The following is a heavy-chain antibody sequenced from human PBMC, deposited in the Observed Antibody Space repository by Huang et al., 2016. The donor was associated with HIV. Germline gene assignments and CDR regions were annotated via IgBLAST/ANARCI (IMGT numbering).Heavy chain of an antibody. D-gene: IGHD3-22*01. CDR2: INSDGSRT. V-gene: IGHV3-74*01. CDR1: GFSISSYW. Sequence: EVQLVESGGGLVQPGGSLRLSCAASGFSISSYWMHWVRQAPGKGRGWVSRINSDGSRTSYAEAVKCRFTISRDNAKNTLYLKMNSLRAEDTAVYYCARDPRIQSWLNFFDYWGQGTLVSVSS. J-gene: IGHJ4*02. CDR3: ARDPRIQSWLNFFDY.